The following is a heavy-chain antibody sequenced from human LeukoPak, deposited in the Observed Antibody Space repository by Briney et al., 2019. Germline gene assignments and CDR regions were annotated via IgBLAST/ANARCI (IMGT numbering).Heavy chain of an antibody. CDR3: AREVNYAGTFYI. J-gene: IGHJ3*02. Sequence: GGSLRLSCLASGFTFSTSTMVWVRQAPGKGLEWVSAISGSKKYIDYADSVGGRITISRDNAQNSLYLQMNSLRADDTAVHYCAREVNYAGTFYIWGQGTMVTVSS. CDR2: ISGSKKYI. CDR1: GFTFSTST. D-gene: IGHD3-16*01. V-gene: IGHV3-21*01.